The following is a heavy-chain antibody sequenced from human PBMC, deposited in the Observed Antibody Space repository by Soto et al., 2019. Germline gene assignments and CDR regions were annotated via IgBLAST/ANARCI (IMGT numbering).Heavy chain of an antibody. Sequence: QVQLQQWGAGLLKPSETLSLTCAVYGGSFSGYYWTWIRQPPGTGLEWIGEINHSGSTNYNPSLKSLVTISVDTSKNQFSLTLTSVTAADPAVYYCARDKITGLFDYWGQGTLVTVSS. J-gene: IGHJ4*02. CDR2: INHSGST. D-gene: IGHD2-8*02. CDR3: ARDKITGLFDY. CDR1: GGSFSGYY. V-gene: IGHV4-34*01.